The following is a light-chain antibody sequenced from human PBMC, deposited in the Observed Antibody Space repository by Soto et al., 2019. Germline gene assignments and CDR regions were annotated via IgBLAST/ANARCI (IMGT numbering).Light chain of an antibody. Sequence: ESVLTQSPGTLSLSSGERATLSCRASQSVNSNHLAWYQHNPGQAPRLLIYGASTRASGIPARFSGSGSGTDFTLTISRLEPEDFAVYDGQQRNNWPPTCTFGQGTKVDIK. CDR3: QQRNNWPPTCT. CDR2: GAS. CDR1: QSVNSNH. V-gene: IGKV3D-20*02. J-gene: IGKJ1*01.